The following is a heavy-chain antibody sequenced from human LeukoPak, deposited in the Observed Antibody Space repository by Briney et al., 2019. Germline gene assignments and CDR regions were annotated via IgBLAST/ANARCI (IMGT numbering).Heavy chain of an antibody. CDR1: GGTFSSYG. D-gene: IGHD3-22*01. Sequence: SVKVSCKAPGGTFSSYGISGVRQAPGQGLEWMGGVIPMFGPAKYAQKVQGRATMTTDASTSTAYMELSSLRSEDTAVYCCARGELGDRCGFSHFDSWGQGTLVTVSS. CDR2: VIPMFGPA. CDR3: ARGELGDRCGFSHFDS. J-gene: IGHJ4*02. V-gene: IGHV1-69*05.